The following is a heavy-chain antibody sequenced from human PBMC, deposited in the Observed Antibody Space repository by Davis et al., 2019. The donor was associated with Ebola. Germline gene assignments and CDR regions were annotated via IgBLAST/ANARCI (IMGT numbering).Heavy chain of an antibody. D-gene: IGHD3-16*01. CDR3: AKLRSHDYTDSSDDFYLDL. J-gene: IGHJ2*01. Sequence: GESLKISCEASGFTFSTYGMSWVRQAPGKGLEWVATISSGGDYQLYADSVEGRFTISKDNSGNTLYLHMNALTAEDTALYYCAKLRSHDYTDSSDDFYLDLWGRGTLVTVSS. CDR2: ISSGGDYQ. CDR1: GFTFSTYG. V-gene: IGHV3-23*01.